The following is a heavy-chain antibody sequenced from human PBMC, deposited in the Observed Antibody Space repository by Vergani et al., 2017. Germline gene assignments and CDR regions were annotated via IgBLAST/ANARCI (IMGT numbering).Heavy chain of an antibody. CDR1: GGSITSGSFY. V-gene: IGHV4-61*02. CDR3: ARDSWTSELRGVYWFDT. D-gene: IGHD3-10*01. J-gene: IGHJ5*02. Sequence: QVQLHESGPGLVKPSQTLSLTCTVSGGSITSGSFYWSWIRQPAGKGLEWIGRIHSSGTTNYNPSLKSRVTLSVDMSKNQLSLRMTSVTAADTAVYYCARDSWTSELRGVYWFDTWGQGTLVSVSS. CDR2: IHSSGTT.